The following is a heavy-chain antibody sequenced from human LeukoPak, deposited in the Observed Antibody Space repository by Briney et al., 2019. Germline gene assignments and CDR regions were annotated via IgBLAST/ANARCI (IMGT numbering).Heavy chain of an antibody. J-gene: IGHJ4*02. CDR1: GFTFSSYE. CDR2: ISSSGSTI. CDR3: ARPLGSSDY. V-gene: IGHV3-48*03. Sequence: PGGSLRLSCAASGFTFSSYEMNWVRQAPGKGLEWVSYISSSGSTIYYADSVKGRFTISRDNAKNSLYLQMNSLRVEDTAVYYCARPLGSSDYWGQGTLVTVSS.